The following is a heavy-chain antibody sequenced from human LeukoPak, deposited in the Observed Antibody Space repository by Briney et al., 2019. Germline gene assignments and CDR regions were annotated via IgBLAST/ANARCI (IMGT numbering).Heavy chain of an antibody. J-gene: IGHJ6*02. D-gene: IGHD2-2*01. CDR2: ISAYNGNT. CDR3: ARAARDIVVVPADYYYYGMDV. CDR1: GYTFTSYG. Sequence: ASVKVSCKASGYTFTSYGISWVRQAPGQGLERMGWISAYNGNTNYAQKLQGRVTMTTDTSTSTAYMELRSLRSDDTAVYYCARAARDIVVVPADYYYYGMDVWGQGTTVTVSS. V-gene: IGHV1-18*01.